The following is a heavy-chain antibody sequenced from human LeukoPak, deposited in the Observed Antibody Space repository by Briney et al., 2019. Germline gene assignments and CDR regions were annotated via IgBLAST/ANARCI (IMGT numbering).Heavy chain of an antibody. V-gene: IGHV3-7*01. D-gene: IGHD1-20*01. J-gene: IGHJ4*02. CDR1: GFTFSSYW. CDR2: IKQDGSEK. Sequence: GGSLRLSCAASGFTFSSYWMSWVRQAPGKGLEWVANIKQDGSEKYYVDSVKGRFTISRDNAKNSLYLQMNSLRAEDTAVYYCARDLKSITGTPFVYWGQGTLVTVSS. CDR3: ARDLKSITGTPFVY.